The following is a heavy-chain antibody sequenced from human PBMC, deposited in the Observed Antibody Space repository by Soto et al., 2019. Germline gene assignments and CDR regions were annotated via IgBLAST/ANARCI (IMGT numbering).Heavy chain of an antibody. CDR1: GGTFSSYA. J-gene: IGHJ6*02. Sequence: ASVKVSCKASGGTFSSYAISWVRQAPGQGLEWMGGIIPIFGTANYAQKFQGRVTITADESTSTAYMELSSLRSEDTAVYYCARDGRAVAADYYYYYGMDVWGQGTTVTVSS. V-gene: IGHV1-69*13. CDR2: IIPIFGTA. D-gene: IGHD6-19*01. CDR3: ARDGRAVAADYYYYYGMDV.